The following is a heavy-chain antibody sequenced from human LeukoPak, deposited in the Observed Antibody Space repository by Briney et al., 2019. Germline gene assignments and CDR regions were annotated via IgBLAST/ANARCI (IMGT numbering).Heavy chain of an antibody. J-gene: IGHJ5*02. Sequence: PGGSLRLSCAASGFTFNNHWMHWVRQAPGKGLEWVSRIDNDGSNTIYADSVKARFTISRDNAKNTLYLQMDSLRAEDTAMYYCSRDRPHNWFDPWGQGTLVTVSS. CDR3: SRDRPHNWFDP. V-gene: IGHV3-74*01. CDR1: GFTFNNHW. CDR2: IDNDGSNT.